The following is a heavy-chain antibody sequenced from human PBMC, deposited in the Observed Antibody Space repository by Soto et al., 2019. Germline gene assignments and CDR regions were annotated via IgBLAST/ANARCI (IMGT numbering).Heavy chain of an antibody. D-gene: IGHD2-2*01. V-gene: IGHV1-8*01. Sequence: QVQLVQSRAEVKKPGASVKVSCKASGYTFTSHDINWMRQTTGQGLEWMGWMNPNSGHTNYAQNFQGRVTMTRDTSINTAYMELTNLRSEDTAIYYCASDMSTTWGQGTLVTVSS. CDR3: ASDMSTT. J-gene: IGHJ5*02. CDR1: GYTFTSHD. CDR2: MNPNSGHT.